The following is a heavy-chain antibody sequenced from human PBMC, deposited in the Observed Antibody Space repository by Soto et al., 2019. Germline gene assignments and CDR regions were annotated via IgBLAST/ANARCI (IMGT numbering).Heavy chain of an antibody. CDR2: IAFNSGNT. CDR1: GFTFDDYA. Sequence: EVQLVESGGGWVQPGRSLRLSCAASGFTFDDYAMHWVRQAPGKGLEWVSGIAFNSGNTAYADSVKGRFTISRDNAKNSLYLQMDSLRAEDTALYYCAKDLRTSWIFGNFDSWGQGTLVTVSS. CDR3: AKDLRTSWIFGNFDS. D-gene: IGHD3-3*01. J-gene: IGHJ4*02. V-gene: IGHV3-9*01.